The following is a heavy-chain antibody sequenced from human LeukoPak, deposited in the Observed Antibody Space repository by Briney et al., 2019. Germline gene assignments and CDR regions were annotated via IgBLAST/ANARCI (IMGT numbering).Heavy chain of an antibody. V-gene: IGHV4-59*08. CDR3: ARRFDYDSSGSYWYFDL. Sequence: SETLSLTCTVFGGSIITYYWSWIRQPPGKGLEWMGDIYYSGSPNYNPSLKSRVTMSLDTSKNQFSLKLSSVTAADTAVYYCARRFDYDSSGSYWYFDLWGRGTLVTVSS. D-gene: IGHD3-22*01. J-gene: IGHJ2*01. CDR2: IYYSGSP. CDR1: GGSIITYY.